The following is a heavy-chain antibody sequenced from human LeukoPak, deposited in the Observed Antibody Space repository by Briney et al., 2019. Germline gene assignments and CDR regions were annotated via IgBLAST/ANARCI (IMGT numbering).Heavy chain of an antibody. CDR3: ARDSGRNYRGAFGI. D-gene: IGHD4-23*01. CDR1: GFTFSSYE. Sequence: GGSLRLSCAASGFTFSSYEMNWVRQAPGKGLEWVSYISSSGSTIYYADSVKGRFTISRDNAKNSLYLQMNSLRAEDTAVYYCARDSGRNYRGAFGIWGQGTMVTVSS. CDR2: ISSSGSTI. J-gene: IGHJ3*02. V-gene: IGHV3-48*03.